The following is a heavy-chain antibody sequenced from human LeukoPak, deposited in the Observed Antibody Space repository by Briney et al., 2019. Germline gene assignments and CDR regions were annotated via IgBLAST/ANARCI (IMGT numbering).Heavy chain of an antibody. Sequence: GGSLRLSCAASGFTFTSYGMHWVRQAPGKGLEWVAFIRYDGRNKYYADSVKGRFTISRDNAKNTLYLQMNSQRAEDTAVYYCARVSAPTGYPTLGWGQGTLVTVSS. CDR2: IRYDGRNK. CDR3: ARVSAPTGYPTLG. J-gene: IGHJ4*02. D-gene: IGHD3-9*01. V-gene: IGHV3-30*02. CDR1: GFTFTSYG.